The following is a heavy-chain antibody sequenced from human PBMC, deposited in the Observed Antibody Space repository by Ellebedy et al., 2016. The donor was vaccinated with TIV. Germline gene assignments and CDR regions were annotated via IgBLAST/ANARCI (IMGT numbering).Heavy chain of an antibody. D-gene: IGHD1-26*01. Sequence: LKSRVAISLDTSQNQFSLQMTSVMAADTAVYYCARDTESGAVFDYWGQGILVTVSS. J-gene: IGHJ4*02. V-gene: IGHV4-34*01. CDR3: ARDTESGAVFDY.